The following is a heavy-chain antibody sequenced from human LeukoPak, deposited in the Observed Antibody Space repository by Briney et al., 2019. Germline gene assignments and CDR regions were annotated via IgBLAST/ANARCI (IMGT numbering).Heavy chain of an antibody. D-gene: IGHD2-21*01. Sequence: SVKVSCKASGGTFSSYAISWVRQAPGQGLEWMGGIIPIFGTANYAQKFQGRVTITADESTSTAYMELSSLRSEDTGVYYCERDFFSWHSPGLAHYWGQGTLVTVSS. CDR3: ERDFFSWHSPGLAHY. J-gene: IGHJ4*02. V-gene: IGHV1-69*01. CDR2: IIPIFGTA. CDR1: GGTFSSYA.